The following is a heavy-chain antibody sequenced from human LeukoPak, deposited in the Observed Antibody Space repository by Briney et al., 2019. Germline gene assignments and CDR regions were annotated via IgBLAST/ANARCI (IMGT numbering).Heavy chain of an antibody. CDR3: ARSYSNTGYYYYGMDV. V-gene: IGHV4-59*01. J-gene: IGHJ6*02. D-gene: IGHD3-9*01. Sequence: PSETLSLTCTVSVGSISIYYWSWMRHPPGKGLEWMAYLYYSGTSNYNPSLKSRVTISLDTSKNEFSLKLSSVTAADTAVYYCARSYSNTGYYYYGMDVWGQGTPVTVSS. CDR1: VGSISIYY. CDR2: LYYSGTS.